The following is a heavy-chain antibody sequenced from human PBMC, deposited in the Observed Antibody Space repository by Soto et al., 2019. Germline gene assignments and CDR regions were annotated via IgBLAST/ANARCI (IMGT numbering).Heavy chain of an antibody. Sequence: ESGGGLVKPGGSLRLSCAASGFTFSSYSMNWVRQAPGKGLEWVSSISSSSSYIYYADSVKGRFTISRDNAKNSLYLQMNSLRAEDTAVYYCASNDFWSGSPFNYYYMDVWGKGTTVTVSS. CDR2: ISSSSSYI. D-gene: IGHD3-3*01. CDR3: ASNDFWSGSPFNYYYMDV. J-gene: IGHJ6*03. V-gene: IGHV3-21*01. CDR1: GFTFSSYS.